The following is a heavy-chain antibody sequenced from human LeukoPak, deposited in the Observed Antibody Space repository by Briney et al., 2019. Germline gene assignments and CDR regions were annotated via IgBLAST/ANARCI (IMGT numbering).Heavy chain of an antibody. Sequence: GGSLRLSCAASGFTFSDYYMSWIRQAPGKGLEWVSVIYSAGSTNYADSVKGRFTISRDNSKNTLYLQMNILRAEDTAVYYCARIASDSSGWYHFDYWGQGALVTVSS. D-gene: IGHD6-19*01. CDR1: GFTFSDYY. CDR2: IYSAGST. V-gene: IGHV3-66*01. CDR3: ARIASDSSGWYHFDY. J-gene: IGHJ4*02.